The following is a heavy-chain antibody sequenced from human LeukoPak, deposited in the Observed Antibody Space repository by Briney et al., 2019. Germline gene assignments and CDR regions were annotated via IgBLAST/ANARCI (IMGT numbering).Heavy chain of an antibody. CDR2: ISYDGHTK. V-gene: IGHV3-30*18. J-gene: IGHJ4*02. CDR1: GFSFSNYG. Sequence: PGNSLRLSCSVSGFSFSNYGMHWVRQAPGKGLEWVAVISYDGHTKNYVDSVKGRFTVSRDSSQNTLYLQMNSLTTEDTAVYYCAKSSGYGSYDHFDFWGQGTLVTV. CDR3: AKSSGYGSYDHFDF. D-gene: IGHD3-10*01.